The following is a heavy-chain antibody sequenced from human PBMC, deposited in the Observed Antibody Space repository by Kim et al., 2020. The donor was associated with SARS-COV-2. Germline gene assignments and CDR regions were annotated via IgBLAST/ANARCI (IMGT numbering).Heavy chain of an antibody. V-gene: IGHV5-51*01. CDR2: IYPGDSDT. D-gene: IGHD6-13*01. CDR3: ARQRGIAAAGNQDWFDP. Sequence: GESLKISCKGSGYSFTSYWIGWVRQMPGKGLEWMGIIYPGDSDTRYSPSFQGQVTISADKSISTAYLQWSSLKASDTAMYYCARQRGIAAAGNQDWFDPWGQGTLVTVSS. J-gene: IGHJ5*02. CDR1: GYSFTSYW.